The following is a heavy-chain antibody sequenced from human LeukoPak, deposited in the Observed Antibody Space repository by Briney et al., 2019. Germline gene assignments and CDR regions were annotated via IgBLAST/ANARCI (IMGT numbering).Heavy chain of an antibody. CDR2: ISAYNGNT. Sequence: ASVKVSCKASLYTFNNYGISWVRQAPGQGLEWIGWISAYNGNTNYVENHQDRVHVTANESPTPVYPELGRFESDDTAVYYCARDHHDFWSAHDQDFFDYWGQGTLVTVSS. CDR3: ARDHHDFWSAHDQDFFDY. CDR1: LYTFNNYG. V-gene: IGHV1-18*01. D-gene: IGHD3-3*01. J-gene: IGHJ4*02.